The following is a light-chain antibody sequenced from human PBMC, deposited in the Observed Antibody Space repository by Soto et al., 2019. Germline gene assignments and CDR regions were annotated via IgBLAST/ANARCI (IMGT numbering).Light chain of an antibody. CDR3: QQYYSAPCT. J-gene: IGKJ2*02. CDR2: WAS. Sequence: DIVMTQSPDSLAVSLGERATINCKSSQSVLSSSNNKNYLAWYQQKPGQPPNLLIYWASTRESGVPDRFSGSGSGTDFTLTISSLQAEDVAVYYCQQYYSAPCTFGQGTKLEIK. V-gene: IGKV4-1*01. CDR1: QSVLSSSNNKNY.